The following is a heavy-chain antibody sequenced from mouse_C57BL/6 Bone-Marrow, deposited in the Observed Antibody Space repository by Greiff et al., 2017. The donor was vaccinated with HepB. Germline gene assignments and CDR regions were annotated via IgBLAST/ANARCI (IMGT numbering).Heavy chain of an antibody. Sequence: EVHLVESGGGLVQPGGSLSLSCAASGFTFTDYYMSWVRQPPGKALEWLGFIRNKANGYTTEYSASVKGRFTISRDNSQCILYLQMNALRAEDSATYYCARFNYYGSRNYFDYWGQGTTLTVSS. J-gene: IGHJ2*01. CDR3: ARFNYYGSRNYFDY. CDR1: GFTFTDYY. D-gene: IGHD1-1*01. V-gene: IGHV7-3*01. CDR2: IRNKANGYTT.